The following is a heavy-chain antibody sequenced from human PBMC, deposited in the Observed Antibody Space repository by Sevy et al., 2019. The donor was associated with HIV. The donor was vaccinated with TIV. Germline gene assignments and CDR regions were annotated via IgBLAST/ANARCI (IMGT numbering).Heavy chain of an antibody. CDR1: GFTFSTYW. J-gene: IGHJ4*02. CDR3: ARVYLGSGSFDFDY. V-gene: IGHV3-7*01. D-gene: IGHD3-10*01. CDR2: IKQDGSEK. Sequence: GGSLRLSCAASGFTFSTYWMSWVHQAPGKGLEWVANIKQDGSEKYYVDSVKGRFTISRDNTKNSLYLQMNSLRAEDTAVYYCARVYLGSGSFDFDYWGQGTLVTVSS.